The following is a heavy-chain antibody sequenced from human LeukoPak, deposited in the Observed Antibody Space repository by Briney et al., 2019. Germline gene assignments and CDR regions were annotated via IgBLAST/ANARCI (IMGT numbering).Heavy chain of an antibody. V-gene: IGHV4-59*01. J-gene: IGHJ4*02. CDR1: GGSISSYY. CDR3: AREVEYYYDSSGLFDY. Sequence: SETLSLTCTVSGGSISSYYWSWIRQPPGKGLEWIGYIYYSGSTNYNPSLKSRVTISVDTSKNQFSLKLSSVTAADTAVYYCAREVEYYYDSSGLFDYWGQGTLVTVSS. CDR2: IYYSGST. D-gene: IGHD3-22*01.